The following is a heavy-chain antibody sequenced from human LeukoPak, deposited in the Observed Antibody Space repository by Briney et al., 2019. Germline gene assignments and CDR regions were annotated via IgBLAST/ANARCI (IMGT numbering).Heavy chain of an antibody. CDR2: ISAYNGNT. J-gene: IGHJ6*02. Sequence: ASVKVSCKASGYTFTSYGISWVRPAPGQGLEWMGWISAYNGNTNYAQKLQGRVTMTRDTSTSTVYMELSSLRSEDTAVYYCARVIAAAGTHYYYGMDVWGQGTTVTVSS. CDR3: ARVIAAAGTHYYYGMDV. CDR1: GYTFTSYG. V-gene: IGHV1-18*01. D-gene: IGHD6-13*01.